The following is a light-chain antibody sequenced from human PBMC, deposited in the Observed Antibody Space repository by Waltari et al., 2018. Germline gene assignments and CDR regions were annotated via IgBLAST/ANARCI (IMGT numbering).Light chain of an antibody. CDR3: SSLTDTSTVV. Sequence: QSALTQPASVSGSPGQSITITCIGTTSDIGRYKYVSWYQQHAGRAPQVLIYEVDSRPSGVSDRFSGSKSGNTASLTISGLQPEDEAAYFCSSLTDTSTVVFGGGTTVTDL. CDR2: EVD. J-gene: IGLJ2*01. V-gene: IGLV2-14*01. CDR1: TSDIGRYKY.